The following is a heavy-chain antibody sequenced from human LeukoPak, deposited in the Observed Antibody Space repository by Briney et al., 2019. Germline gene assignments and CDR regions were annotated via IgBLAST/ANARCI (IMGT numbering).Heavy chain of an antibody. Sequence: SETLSLTCTVAGGSISSYYWSWIRQPPGKGLEWIGYIYYSGSTNYNPSLKSRVTISVDTSKNQFSLKLSSVTAADTAVYYCARTYRNWFDPWGQGTLVTVSS. V-gene: IGHV4-59*08. CDR1: GGSISSYY. CDR3: ARTYRNWFDP. J-gene: IGHJ5*02. CDR2: IYYSGST. D-gene: IGHD2-21*01.